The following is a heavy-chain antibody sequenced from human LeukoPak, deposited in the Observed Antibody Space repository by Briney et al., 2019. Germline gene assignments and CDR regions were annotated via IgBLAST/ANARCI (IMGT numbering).Heavy chain of an antibody. D-gene: IGHD4/OR15-4a*01. Sequence: PSETLSLTCAVSGYSISSGTYWGWIRQPPGKGLEWIGSIHHSGATYYKPSLKSRVTMSLDTSKNQFSLRLSSVTAADTAAYYCAREGEYGAYQYWGQGTLVTVSS. CDR1: GYSISSGTY. J-gene: IGHJ4*02. CDR3: AREGEYGAYQY. CDR2: IHHSGAT. V-gene: IGHV4-38-2*01.